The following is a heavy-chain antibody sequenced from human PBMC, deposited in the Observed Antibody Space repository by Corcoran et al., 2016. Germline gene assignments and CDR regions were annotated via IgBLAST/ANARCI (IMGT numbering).Heavy chain of an antibody. CDR2: ISYDGSNK. V-gene: IGHV3-30*18. CDR1: GFTFSTYG. J-gene: IGHJ4*02. D-gene: IGHD3-10*01. CDR3: AEPYGSGTYYLFYYFDY. Sequence: QVQLVESGGGVVQPGRSLRLSCAASGFTFSTYGMHWVRQAPGKGLEWVAFISYDGSNKYYADSVKGRFTISRDNSKNTMYVQMNSLRAEDTAVYYCAEPYGSGTYYLFYYFDYWGQGTLVTVSS.